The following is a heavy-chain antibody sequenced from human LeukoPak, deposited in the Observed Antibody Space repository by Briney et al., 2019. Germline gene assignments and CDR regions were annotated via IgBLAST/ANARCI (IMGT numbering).Heavy chain of an antibody. CDR3: ARDISRAAGSGSYYKINWYFDL. V-gene: IGHV4-39*07. J-gene: IGHJ2*01. Sequence: PSETLSLTFTVSGGSISSSSYYWGWIRPPPGKGLEWIGSIYYSWSTYYNPSLKSRVTISVDTSKNQFSLKLSSVTAADTAVYYCARDISRAAGSGSYYKINWYFDLWGRGTLVTVSS. CDR1: GGSISSSSYY. D-gene: IGHD3-10*01. CDR2: IYYSWST.